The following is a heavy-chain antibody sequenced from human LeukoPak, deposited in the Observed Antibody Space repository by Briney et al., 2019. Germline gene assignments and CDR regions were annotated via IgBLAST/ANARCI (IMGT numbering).Heavy chain of an antibody. Sequence: SETLSLTCTVSGGSINSGGYYWHWVRQPAGRGLEWIGRFHASGSTNYKSSLKSRVTMSQDTSKNQFSLKLTSVTAADTAVYYCARGKTQHYFDYWGQGALVTVST. V-gene: IGHV4-61*02. CDR1: GGSINSGGYY. J-gene: IGHJ4*02. CDR2: FHASGST. CDR3: ARGKTQHYFDY.